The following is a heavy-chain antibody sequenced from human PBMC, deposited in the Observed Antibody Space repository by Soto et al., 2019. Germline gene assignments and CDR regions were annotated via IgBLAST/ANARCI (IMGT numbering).Heavy chain of an antibody. J-gene: IGHJ4*02. Sequence: QVQLVQSGAEVKKPVASVKVSCKASGYTFTSYDINWVRQATGQGLEWMGWMNPNSGNTGYAQKFQGRVTMTRNTYISTAYMEMSSLRSEDTAVYYFARVRAGTYCSGGSCYRVYYFDYWGQGTLVTGSS. CDR1: GYTFTSYD. CDR3: ARVRAGTYCSGGSCYRVYYFDY. D-gene: IGHD2-15*01. CDR2: MNPNSGNT. V-gene: IGHV1-8*01.